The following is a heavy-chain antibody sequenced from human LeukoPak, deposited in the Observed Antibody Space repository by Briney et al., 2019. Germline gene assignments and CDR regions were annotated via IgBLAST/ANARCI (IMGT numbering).Heavy chain of an antibody. V-gene: IGHV4-39*07. Sequence: SETLSLTCTVSGGSISSYYWGWIRQPPGKGLEWIGSIYYSGSTYYNPSLKSRVTTSVDTSKNQFSLKLSSVTAADTAVYYCARATLTTPPPWIDYWGQGTLVTVSS. J-gene: IGHJ4*02. CDR1: GGSISSYY. CDR2: IYYSGST. D-gene: IGHD4-17*01. CDR3: ARATLTTPPPWIDY.